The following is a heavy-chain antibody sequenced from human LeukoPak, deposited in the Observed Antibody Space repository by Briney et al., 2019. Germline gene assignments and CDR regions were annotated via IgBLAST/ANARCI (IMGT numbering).Heavy chain of an antibody. CDR2: IYSGGST. D-gene: IGHD3-22*01. CDR3: ARVGYYDSSGYYSNFDY. CDR1: GFTVSSNY. J-gene: IGHJ4*02. V-gene: IGHV3-66*01. Sequence: GGSLRLSCAASGFTVSSNYMSWVRQAPRKGLEWVSVIYSGGSTYYADSVKGRFTISRDNSKNTLYLQMNSLRAEDTAVYYCARVGYYDSSGYYSNFDYWGQGTLVTVSS.